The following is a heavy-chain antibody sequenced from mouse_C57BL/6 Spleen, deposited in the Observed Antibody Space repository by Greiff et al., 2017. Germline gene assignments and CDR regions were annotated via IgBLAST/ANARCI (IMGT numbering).Heavy chain of an antibody. CDR1: GFNIKNTY. CDR2: IDPANGNP. Sequence: EVQLQQSVAELVRPGASVKLSCTASGFNIKNTYMHWVKQRPEQGLEWIGRIDPANGNPTYAPKFQGKATITADTSSNTAYLQLSGLTSEDTAIYYWARWLLPTAWFAYWGQGTLVTVSA. CDR3: ARWLLPTAWFAY. J-gene: IGHJ3*01. V-gene: IGHV14-3*01. D-gene: IGHD2-3*01.